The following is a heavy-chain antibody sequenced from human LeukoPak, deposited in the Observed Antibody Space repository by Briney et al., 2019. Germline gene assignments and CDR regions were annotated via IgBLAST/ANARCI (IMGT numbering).Heavy chain of an antibody. CDR2: IYHSGST. CDR1: GVSISSGGYY. J-gene: IGHJ4*02. D-gene: IGHD6-19*01. CDR3: ARGGRQWLVFENPYHFDY. V-gene: IGHV4-30-2*01. Sequence: PSETLSLTCTVSGVSISSGGYYWSWIRQPPGKGLEWIGYIYHSGSTYYNPSLKSRVTISVDTSKNQFSLKLSSVTAADTAVYYCARGGRQWLVFENPYHFDYWGQGTLVTVSS.